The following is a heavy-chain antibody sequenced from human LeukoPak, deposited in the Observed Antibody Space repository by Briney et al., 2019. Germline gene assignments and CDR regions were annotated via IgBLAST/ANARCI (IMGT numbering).Heavy chain of an antibody. Sequence: GGSLRLSCAASGFTFSSYGMHWVRQAAGKGLEWVAVIWYDGSNKYYADSVKGRFTISRDNSKNTLYLQMNSLRAEDTAVYYCARDLENCSGGSCYYYYYGMDVWGQGTTVTVSS. CDR2: IWYDGSNK. CDR3: ARDLENCSGGSCYYYYYGMDV. CDR1: GFTFSSYG. D-gene: IGHD2-15*01. V-gene: IGHV3-33*01. J-gene: IGHJ6*02.